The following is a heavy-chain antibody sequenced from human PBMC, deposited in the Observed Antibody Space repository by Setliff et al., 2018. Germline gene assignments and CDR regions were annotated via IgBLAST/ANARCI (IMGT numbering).Heavy chain of an antibody. D-gene: IGHD3-22*01. Sequence: ASVKVSCKVSGYTLTELSRHWVRQAPGKGLEWMGGFDPEDGETIYAQKFQGRVTMTEDTPTDTAYMELSSLRSEDTAVYYCATRLYDSSGYQDLGYWGQGTLVTVSS. J-gene: IGHJ4*02. CDR3: ATRLYDSSGYQDLGY. CDR1: GYTLTELS. V-gene: IGHV1-24*01. CDR2: FDPEDGET.